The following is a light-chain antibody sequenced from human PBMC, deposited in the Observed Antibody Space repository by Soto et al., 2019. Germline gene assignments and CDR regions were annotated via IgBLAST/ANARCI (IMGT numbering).Light chain of an antibody. CDR1: QGIRND. CDR3: LQDYNYPRT. CDR2: AAS. V-gene: IGKV1-6*01. Sequence: AIQMTQSPASLSPSVGDRVTITCRASQGIRNDLGWYKQKPGKAPKLLSYAASSLQSGVPSRFRGSGSGTDFTLTISSLKPEDFETYYCLQDYNYPRTFGQGTKVDIK. J-gene: IGKJ1*01.